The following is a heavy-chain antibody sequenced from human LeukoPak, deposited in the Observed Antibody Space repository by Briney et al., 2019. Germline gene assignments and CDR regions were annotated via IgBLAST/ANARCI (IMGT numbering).Heavy chain of an antibody. CDR3: ARGVSSGWSQWGFLDY. V-gene: IGHV1-8*01. J-gene: IGHJ4*02. CDR2: MNPNSGNT. CDR1: GYTFTSYD. D-gene: IGHD6-19*01. Sequence: ASVKVSCKASGYTFTSYDINWVRQATGQGLEWMGWMNPNSGNTGYAQKFQGRVTMTRNTSISTAYMELSSLRSEDTAVYYCARGVSSGWSQWGFLDYWGQGTLVTVSS.